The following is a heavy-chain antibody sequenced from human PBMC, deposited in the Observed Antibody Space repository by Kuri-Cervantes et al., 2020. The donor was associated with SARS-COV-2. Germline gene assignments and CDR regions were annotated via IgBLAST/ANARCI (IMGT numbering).Heavy chain of an antibody. CDR3: AGIVVVINAFDI. J-gene: IGHJ3*02. D-gene: IGHD3-22*01. V-gene: IGHV4-39*01. CDR2: IYYSGST. Sequence: ESLKISCTVSGGSISSSSYYWGWIRQPPGKGLEWIGSIYYSGSTYYNPYLKSRVTISVDTSKNQFSLKLSSVTAADTAVYYCAGIVVVINAFDIWGQGTMVTVSS. CDR1: GGSISSSSYY.